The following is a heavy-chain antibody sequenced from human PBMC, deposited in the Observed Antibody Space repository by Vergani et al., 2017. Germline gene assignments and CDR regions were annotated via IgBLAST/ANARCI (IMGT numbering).Heavy chain of an antibody. Sequence: LQLVESGGGLVQPGGSLRLSCAASGFTFSSYAMHWVRQAPGKGLEWVAVISDDGSNKYYADSVKGRFTISRDNSKNTLYLQMNSLRAEDTAVYYCARDFHMVRGVIMPHGAFDIWGQGTMVTVSS. CDR3: ARDFHMVRGVIMPHGAFDI. D-gene: IGHD3-10*01. V-gene: IGHV3-30-3*01. J-gene: IGHJ3*02. CDR1: GFTFSSYA. CDR2: ISDDGSNK.